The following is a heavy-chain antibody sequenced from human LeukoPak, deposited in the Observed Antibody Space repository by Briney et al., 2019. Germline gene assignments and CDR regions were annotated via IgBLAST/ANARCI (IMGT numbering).Heavy chain of an antibody. CDR3: ARVRRWELLSLDY. CDR1: GYTFTGYY. J-gene: IGHJ4*02. D-gene: IGHD1-26*01. V-gene: IGHV1-2*02. CDR2: INPNSGGT. Sequence: GASVKVSCKASGYTFTGYYMHWVRQAPGQGLEWMGWINPNSGGTDYAQKFQGRVTMTRDTSISTAYMELSRLRSDDTAVYYCARVRRWELLSLDYWGQGTLVTVSS.